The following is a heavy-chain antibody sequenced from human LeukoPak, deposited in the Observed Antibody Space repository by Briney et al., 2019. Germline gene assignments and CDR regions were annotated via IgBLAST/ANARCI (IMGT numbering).Heavy chain of an antibody. Sequence: PSETLSLTCTISGGSVTSGSYYWSWIRQPPEKGLEWIGYIYYTGSTDYNPSLKSRVTISVETSKNQFSLQLSSVTAADTAIYYCATSLESYCYMDVWGKGTTVTVSS. J-gene: IGHJ6*03. CDR3: ATSLESYCYMDV. CDR2: IYYTGST. D-gene: IGHD5-24*01. CDR1: GGSVTSGSYY. V-gene: IGHV4-61*01.